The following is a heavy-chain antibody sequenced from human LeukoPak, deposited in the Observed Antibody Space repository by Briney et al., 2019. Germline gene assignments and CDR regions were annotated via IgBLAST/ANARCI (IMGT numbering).Heavy chain of an antibody. CDR3: ARGPPVSVRWLPHTYYFDY. J-gene: IGHJ4*02. CDR1: GGTFSSYA. D-gene: IGHD3-22*01. CDR2: IIPIFGTA. V-gene: IGHV1-69*05. Sequence: EASVKVSCKASGGTFSSYAISWVRQAPGQGLEWMGGIIPIFGTANYAQKFQGRVTITTDKSTSTAYMELSSLRSEDTAVYYCARGPPVSVRWLPHTYYFDYWGQGTLVTVSS.